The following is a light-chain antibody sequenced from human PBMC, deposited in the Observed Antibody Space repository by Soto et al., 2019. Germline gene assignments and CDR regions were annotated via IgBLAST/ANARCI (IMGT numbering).Light chain of an antibody. CDR2: IAS. J-gene: IGKJ1*01. V-gene: IGKV1-39*01. Sequence: DIQMAQSPSSLSASVGDRVTITCRASQSITNYLNWYQQKPGRAPKLLIYIASSLQSGVPSRFSGSGSGTDFALTTSSLQPEDFATDYCQQTYSFPRTFGQGTKVDIK. CDR1: QSITNY. CDR3: QQTYSFPRT.